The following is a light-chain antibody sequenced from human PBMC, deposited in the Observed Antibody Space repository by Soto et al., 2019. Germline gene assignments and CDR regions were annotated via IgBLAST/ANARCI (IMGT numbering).Light chain of an antibody. CDR2: EGT. CDR1: TSDVGGYNL. V-gene: IGLV2-23*01. Sequence: SVLTQPASVSGSPGQSITISCSGTTSDVGGYNLVSWYQQHTAKAPKLLIYEGTQRPSGVSSRFSGPKSGNTASLTISGLQAEDEADYYCCSYASSSSYVFGTGTKVTVL. CDR3: CSYASSSSYV. J-gene: IGLJ1*01.